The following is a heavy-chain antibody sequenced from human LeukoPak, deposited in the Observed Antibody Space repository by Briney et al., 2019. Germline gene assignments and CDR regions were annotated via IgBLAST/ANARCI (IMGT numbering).Heavy chain of an antibody. Sequence: PGGSLRLSCAASGFTFSSYGMPWVRQAPGKGLEWVAVIWYDGSKRYYADSVMGRFTISRDIAKNTLYLQMNSLRADDTAVYYCGRDGGISIDYWGQGALVTVSS. CDR2: IWYDGSKR. D-gene: IGHD1-26*01. J-gene: IGHJ4*02. CDR1: GFTFSSYG. CDR3: GRDGGISIDY. V-gene: IGHV3-33*01.